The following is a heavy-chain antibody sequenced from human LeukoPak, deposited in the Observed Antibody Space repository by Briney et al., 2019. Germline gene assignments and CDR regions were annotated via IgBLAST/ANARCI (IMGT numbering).Heavy chain of an antibody. D-gene: IGHD3-10*01. V-gene: IGHV4-59*01. J-gene: IGHJ1*01. CDR2: IYYSGST. CDR3: AEVRGNYRTEYFQH. Sequence: SETLSLTCSVSGDSTSGYYWSWIRQPPGKGLEWIGYIYYSGSTNYNPSLKSRVTISADTSKNQFSLKLSSVTAADTAVYYCAEVRGNYRTEYFQHWGQGTLVTVSS. CDR1: GDSTSGYY.